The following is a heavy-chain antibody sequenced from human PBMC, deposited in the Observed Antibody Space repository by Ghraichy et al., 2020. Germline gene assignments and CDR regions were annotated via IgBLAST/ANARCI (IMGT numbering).Heavy chain of an antibody. J-gene: IGHJ5*02. CDR2: IYTSGST. V-gene: IGHV4-4*07. D-gene: IGHD4-17*01. CDR3: ARESTQDDYGDYPTPIGGNWFDP. CDR1: GGSISSYY. Sequence: SETLSLTCTVSGGSISSYYWSWIRQPAGKGLEWIGRIYTSGSTNYNPSLKSRVTMSVDTSKNQFSLKLSSVTAADTAVYYCARESTQDDYGDYPTPIGGNWFDPWGQGTLVTVSS.